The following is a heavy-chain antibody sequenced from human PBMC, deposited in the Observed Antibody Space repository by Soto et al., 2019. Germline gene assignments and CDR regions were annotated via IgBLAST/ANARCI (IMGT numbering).Heavy chain of an antibody. V-gene: IGHV1-69*01. CDR2: IIPSFGTA. CDR3: SRGRRHIAAAGTLDY. CDR1: GGTFSSYA. J-gene: IGHJ4*02. Sequence: QVQLVQSGAEVKKPGSSVKVSCKASGGTFSSYAISWVRQAPGQGLEWMGGIIPSFGTANYEQKFQGRVTITADESTSTAYMELSSLRSEDKAVYYCSRGRRHIAAAGTLDYWGQGTLVTVSS. D-gene: IGHD6-13*01.